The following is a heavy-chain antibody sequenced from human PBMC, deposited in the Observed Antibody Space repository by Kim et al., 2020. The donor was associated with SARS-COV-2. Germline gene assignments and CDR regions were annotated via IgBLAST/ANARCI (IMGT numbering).Heavy chain of an antibody. CDR3: ARGLGYSYGVDY. D-gene: IGHD5-18*01. Sequence: YYPGSVKGRFTISRENAKNSLYLQMNSLRAVDTAVYYCARGLGYSYGVDYWGQGTLVTVSS. J-gene: IGHJ4*02. V-gene: IGHV3-13*01.